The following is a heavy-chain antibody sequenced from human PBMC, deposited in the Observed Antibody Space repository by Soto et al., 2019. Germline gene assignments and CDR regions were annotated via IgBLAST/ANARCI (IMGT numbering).Heavy chain of an antibody. J-gene: IGHJ6*02. CDR1: GGSISSSNW. Sequence: SETLSLTCAVSGGSISSSNWWSWVRQPPGKGLEWIGEIYHSGSTNYNPSLKSRVTISVDKSKNQFSLKLSSVTAADTAVYYCARDLGYYDILTGYYPHVNFGMDVWGQGTTVTVSS. V-gene: IGHV4-4*02. D-gene: IGHD3-9*01. CDR3: ARDLGYYDILTGYYPHVNFGMDV. CDR2: IYHSGST.